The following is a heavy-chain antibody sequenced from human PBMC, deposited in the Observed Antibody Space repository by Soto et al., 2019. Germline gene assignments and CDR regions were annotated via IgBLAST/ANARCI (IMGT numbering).Heavy chain of an antibody. CDR1: AYTFTSYG. CDR3: ARVAYCDGGPQNYYYYYGMDV. Sequence: GASVKVSCKASAYTFTSYGISWVRQAPGHGLEWMGWISAYNGNTNYAQKLQGRVTMTTDTSTSTAYLELRSLRSDDTAVYYCARVAYCDGGPQNYYYYYGMDVWGQGTTVTVSS. V-gene: IGHV1-18*01. J-gene: IGHJ6*02. CDR2: ISAYNGNT. D-gene: IGHD2-21*01.